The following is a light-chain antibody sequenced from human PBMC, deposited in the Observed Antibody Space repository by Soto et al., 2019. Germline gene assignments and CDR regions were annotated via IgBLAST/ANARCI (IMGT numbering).Light chain of an antibody. J-gene: IGKJ1*01. CDR2: GAS. CDR3: QQDGSSPPWT. CDR1: QSVSSTY. V-gene: IGKV3-20*01. Sequence: EIVLTQSPGTLSLSPGERATLSCRASQSVSSTYLAWYQQKPGQAPRLLIYGASSRATGIPDRFSGSGSGTDFTLTISRLEAEDFAGYYCQQDGSSPPWTFGQGTKVDIK.